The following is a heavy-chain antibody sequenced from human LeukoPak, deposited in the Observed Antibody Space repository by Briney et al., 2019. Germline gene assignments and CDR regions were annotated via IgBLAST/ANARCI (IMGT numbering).Heavy chain of an antibody. Sequence: GGSLRLSCAASGFTVSSNYVSWVRQAPGKGLERVSVIYSGGSTYYADSVKGRFTISRDNSKNTLYLQMNSLRAEDTAVYYCARENYYDRNWFDPWGQGTLVTVSS. D-gene: IGHD3-22*01. CDR1: GFTVSSNY. CDR3: ARENYYDRNWFDP. V-gene: IGHV3-53*01. CDR2: IYSGGST. J-gene: IGHJ5*02.